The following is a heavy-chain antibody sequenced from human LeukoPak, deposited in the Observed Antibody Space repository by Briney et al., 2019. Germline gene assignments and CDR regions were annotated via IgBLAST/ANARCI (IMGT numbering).Heavy chain of an antibody. CDR3: VPDCSGGSCYHL. Sequence: GMSLRLSCAASGFALSNYGIHGVRQAPGKGLEWVAVMSYDGTFKYYADSVKGRFDISRDNSKNTLSLQMSSLRPEDTAVYYCVPDCSGGSCYHLWGQGTLVTVSS. D-gene: IGHD2-15*01. V-gene: IGHV3-30*03. CDR2: MSYDGTFK. J-gene: IGHJ4*02. CDR1: GFALSNYG.